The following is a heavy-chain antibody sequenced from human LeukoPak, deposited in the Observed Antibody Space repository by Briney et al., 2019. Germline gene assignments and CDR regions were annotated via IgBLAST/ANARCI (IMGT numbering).Heavy chain of an antibody. V-gene: IGHV1-69*04. J-gene: IGHJ4*02. Sequence: ASVTVSCKASGGTFSSYAISWVRQAPGQGLEWMGRIIPILGIANYAQKFQGRVTITADKSTSTACMELSSLRSEDTAVYYCSYSSSEYFDYWGPGTLFTVSS. CDR2: IIPILGIA. CDR3: SYSSSEYFDY. D-gene: IGHD6-6*01. CDR1: GGTFSSYA.